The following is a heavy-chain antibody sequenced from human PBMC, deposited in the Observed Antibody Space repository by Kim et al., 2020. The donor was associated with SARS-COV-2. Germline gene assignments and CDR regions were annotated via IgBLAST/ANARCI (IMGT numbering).Heavy chain of an antibody. D-gene: IGHD6-13*01. Sequence: GGSLRLSCAASGFTFSYFEMNWVRQAPGKGLEWVSYISSSGSTIYYADSVKGRFTISRDNSWNSLHLQMNSLRAEDTAVYYCVRDGPGAMAYSSSTDWF. V-gene: IGHV3-48*03. CDR3: VRDGPGAMAYSSSTDWF. CDR1: GFTFSYFE. J-gene: IGHJ5*01. CDR2: ISSSGSTI.